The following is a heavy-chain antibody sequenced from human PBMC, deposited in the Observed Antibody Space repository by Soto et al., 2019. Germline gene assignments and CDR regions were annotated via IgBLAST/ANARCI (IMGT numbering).Heavy chain of an antibody. Sequence: QVQLVQSGAEVKKPGSSVRVSCTVSGGTFTTYTIDWVRQAPGQGLEWMGRIIPVIGLTNYGLPGRVTITADKSTSTAYLELSGLKSEDTTMYYCAKNLAGTDQNVSDIWGQGTMVTVSS. CDR2: IIPVIGLT. CDR1: GGTFTTYT. D-gene: IGHD2-8*02. CDR3: AKNLAGTDQNVSDI. V-gene: IGHV1-69*02. J-gene: IGHJ3*02.